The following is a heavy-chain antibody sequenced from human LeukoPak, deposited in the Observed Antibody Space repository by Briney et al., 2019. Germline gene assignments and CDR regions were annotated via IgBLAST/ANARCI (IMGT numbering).Heavy chain of an antibody. CDR3: AIVQGGATSDY. V-gene: IGHV1-8*01. Sequence: ASVKVSCKASGYTFTSYDINWVRQATGQGREWMGWMNPNSGNTGYAQKFQGRVTMTRYTSISTAYMELSSLRSDDTAVYYCAIVQGGATSDYWGQGTLVTVSS. J-gene: IGHJ4*02. D-gene: IGHD1-26*01. CDR1: GYTFTSYD. CDR2: MNPNSGNT.